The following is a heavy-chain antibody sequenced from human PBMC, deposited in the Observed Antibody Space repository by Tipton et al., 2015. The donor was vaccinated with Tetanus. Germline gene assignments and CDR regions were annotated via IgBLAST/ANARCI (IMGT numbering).Heavy chain of an antibody. Sequence: SLRLSCAASGFTFSSYSMNWVRQAPGKGLEWVSYISSSSTIYYADSGKRRFTISRDNAKNSLYLQMNSLSDEDTAVYYCARDRGPATVVRSCFDYWGQGTLVTVSS. J-gene: IGHJ4*02. V-gene: IGHV3-48*02. CDR1: GFTFSSYS. D-gene: IGHD4-23*01. CDR2: ISSSSTI. CDR3: ARDRGPATVVRSCFDY.